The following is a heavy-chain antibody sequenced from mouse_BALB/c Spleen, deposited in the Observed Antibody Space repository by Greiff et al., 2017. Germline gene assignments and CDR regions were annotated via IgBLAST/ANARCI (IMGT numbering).Heavy chain of an antibody. V-gene: IGHV1S22*01. Sequence: LQQPGSELVRPGASVKLSCKASGYTFTSYWMHWVKQRHGQGLEWIGNIYPGSGSTNYDEKFKSKGTLTVDTSSSTAYMHLSSLTSEDSAVYYCTRDYGSSYAWFAYWGQGTLVTVSA. CDR2: IYPGSGST. CDR3: TRDYGSSYAWFAY. J-gene: IGHJ3*01. CDR1: GYTFTSYW. D-gene: IGHD1-1*01.